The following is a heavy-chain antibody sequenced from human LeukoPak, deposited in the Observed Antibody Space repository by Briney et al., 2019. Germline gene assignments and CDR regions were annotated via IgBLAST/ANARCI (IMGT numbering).Heavy chain of an antibody. Sequence: PSQTLSLTCTVSGGSISSGNYFRSWIRQPAGKGLEWIGRIYTSGSTNYNPSLKSRVTISVDTSKNQFSLKLSSVTAADTAVYYCARSPLEYDFWSGRHYYFDYWGQGTLVTVSS. V-gene: IGHV4-61*02. CDR2: IYTSGST. CDR1: GGSISSGNYF. J-gene: IGHJ4*02. CDR3: ARSPLEYDFWSGRHYYFDY. D-gene: IGHD3-3*01.